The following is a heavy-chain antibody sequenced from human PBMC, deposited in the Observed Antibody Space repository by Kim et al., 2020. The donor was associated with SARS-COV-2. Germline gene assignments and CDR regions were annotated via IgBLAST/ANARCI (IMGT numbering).Heavy chain of an antibody. CDR2: IYYSGST. D-gene: IGHD6-13*01. CDR3: ARGGEQLADFDY. J-gene: IGHJ4*02. CDR1: GGSISSGDYY. Sequence: SETLSLTCTVSGGSISSGDYYWSWIRQPPGKGLEWIGYIYYSGSTYYNPSLKSRVTISVDTSKNQFSLKLSSVTAADTAVYYCARGGEQLADFDYWGQGTLVTVSS. V-gene: IGHV4-30-4*01.